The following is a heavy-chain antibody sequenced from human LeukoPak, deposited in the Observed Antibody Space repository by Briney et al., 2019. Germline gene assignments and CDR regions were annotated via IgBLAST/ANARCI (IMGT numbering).Heavy chain of an antibody. V-gene: IGHV3-7*01. CDR2: IKQDGSEK. Sequence: GGSLRLSCAASGITLSVYWMSWVRQAPGKGLERVANIKQDGSEKYYRDSVQGRFTISRDNAKNSLYLQMNSLRAEDPAVYYCARSGSGYFDYWGQGSLVTVSS. CDR3: ARSGSGYFDY. CDR1: GITLSVYW. J-gene: IGHJ4*02.